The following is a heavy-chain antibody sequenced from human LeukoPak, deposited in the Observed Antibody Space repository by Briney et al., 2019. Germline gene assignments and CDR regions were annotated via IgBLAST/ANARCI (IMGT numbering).Heavy chain of an antibody. D-gene: IGHD6-13*01. J-gene: IGHJ4*02. Sequence: SETLSLTCIVSGGSISSYYWSWIRQPPGKGLEWIGYMSKSGSTNYNPSLQSRVTILADTSKNQFSLKLSSATAADTAVYYCARHKGSSTWYPFDYWGQGTLVTVSS. V-gene: IGHV4-59*08. CDR3: ARHKGSSTWYPFDY. CDR1: GGSISSYY. CDR2: MSKSGST.